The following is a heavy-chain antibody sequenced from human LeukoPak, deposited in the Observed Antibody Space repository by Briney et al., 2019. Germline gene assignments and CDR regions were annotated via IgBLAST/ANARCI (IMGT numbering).Heavy chain of an antibody. D-gene: IGHD3-10*01. CDR1: GFTFSSYG. V-gene: IGHV3-30*02. CDR2: IRYDGSNK. Sequence: PGGSLRLSCAASGFTFSSYGIHWVRQAPGKGLEWVAFIRYDGSNKYYADSVKGRFTISRDNSKNTLYLQMNSLRAEDTAVYYCAKDFYGSGSYYLSYYYYYMDVWGKGTTVTISS. CDR3: AKDFYGSGSYYLSYYYYYMDV. J-gene: IGHJ6*03.